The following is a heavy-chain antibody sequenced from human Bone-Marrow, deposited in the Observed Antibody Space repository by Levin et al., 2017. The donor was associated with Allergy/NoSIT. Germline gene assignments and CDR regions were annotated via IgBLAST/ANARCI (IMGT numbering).Heavy chain of an antibody. CDR3: ARGHFPYYYYGMDV. CDR1: GYTFTTYG. V-gene: IGHV1-18*01. CDR2: VSAYSGNT. J-gene: IGHJ6*02. Sequence: ASVKVSCKASGYTFTTYGLTWVRQAPGQGLEWMGCVSAYSGNTNYALNLQDRVTMTTDTATNTAYMELTSLRSDDTAIYYCARGHFPYYYYGMDVWGQGTTVVVSS.